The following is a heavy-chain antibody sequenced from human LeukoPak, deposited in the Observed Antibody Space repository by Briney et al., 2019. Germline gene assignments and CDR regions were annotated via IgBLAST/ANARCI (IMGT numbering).Heavy chain of an antibody. V-gene: IGHV3-66*01. CDR1: GFTVSSNY. CDR3: TKMGVVGATTYFDY. D-gene: IGHD1-26*01. Sequence: GGSLRLSCAASGFTVSSNYMSWVRQAPGKGLEWVSVMYSGGSTYYADSVKGRFNISRDNSKNTLFLQMNSLRAEDTAIYYCTKMGVVGATTYFDYWGQGTRVTVSS. J-gene: IGHJ4*02. CDR2: MYSGGST.